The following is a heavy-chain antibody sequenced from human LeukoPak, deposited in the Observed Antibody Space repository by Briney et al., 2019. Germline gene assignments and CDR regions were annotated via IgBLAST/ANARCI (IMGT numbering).Heavy chain of an antibody. Sequence: SETLSLTCAVYGGSFSGYYWSWIRQPPGKGLEWIGEINHSGSTNYNPSLKSRVTISVDTSKNQFSLKLSSVTAADTAVYYCARGSPSRYCSGGSCYSYAFDIWGQGTMVIVSS. CDR1: GGSFSGYY. D-gene: IGHD2-15*01. J-gene: IGHJ3*02. V-gene: IGHV4-34*01. CDR3: ARGSPSRYCSGGSCYSYAFDI. CDR2: INHSGST.